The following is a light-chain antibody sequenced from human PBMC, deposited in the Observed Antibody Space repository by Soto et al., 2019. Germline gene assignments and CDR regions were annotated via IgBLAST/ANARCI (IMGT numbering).Light chain of an antibody. CDR2: DAS. CDR1: QSISSW. CDR3: QQYTNTNNPWM. J-gene: IGKJ1*01. V-gene: IGKV1-5*01. Sequence: DIQMTQSPSTLSASLGDRVTITCRAIQSISSWLAWYQQKPGKAPKLLIYDASSLESGVPSRFSGSGSGTEFTLITSGLQPEDSATYYCQQYTNTNNPWMFGQGTKVDIK.